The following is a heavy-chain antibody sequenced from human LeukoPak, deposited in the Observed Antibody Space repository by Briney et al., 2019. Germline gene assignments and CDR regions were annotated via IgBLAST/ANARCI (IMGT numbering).Heavy chain of an antibody. CDR2: INTSGNT. CDR3: ARYRQENSGQFDY. D-gene: IGHD1-26*01. CDR1: GDSINTYY. Sequence: SETLSLTCTVSGDSINTYYWNWIRQPAGKGLEWIGRINTSGNTNYNPSLKSRVTMSVDTSQNQFSLKVNSVTAADTAVYYCARYRQENSGQFDYXGQGALVXVS. V-gene: IGHV4-4*07. J-gene: IGHJ4*02.